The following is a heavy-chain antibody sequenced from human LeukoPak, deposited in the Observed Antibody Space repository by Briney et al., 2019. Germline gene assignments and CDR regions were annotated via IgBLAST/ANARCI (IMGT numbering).Heavy chain of an antibody. Sequence: PGGSLRLSCAASGFTFSSYSMNWVRQAPGKGLEWVSSISSSSSYIYYADSVKGRFTISRDNAKNSLYLQMNSLRAEDTAVYYCARVYPSQLPPYYFDYWGQGTLVTASS. D-gene: IGHD2-2*01. V-gene: IGHV3-21*04. CDR1: GFTFSSYS. CDR3: ARVYPSQLPPYYFDY. J-gene: IGHJ4*02. CDR2: ISSSSSYI.